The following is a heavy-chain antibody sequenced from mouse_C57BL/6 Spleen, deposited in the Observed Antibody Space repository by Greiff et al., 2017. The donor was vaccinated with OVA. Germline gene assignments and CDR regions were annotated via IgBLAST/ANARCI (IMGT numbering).Heavy chain of an antibody. V-gene: IGHV5-4*03. J-gene: IGHJ3*01. CDR2: ISDGGSYT. Sequence: EVKLVESGGGLVKPGGSLKLSCAASGFTFSSYAMSWVRQTPEKRLEWVATISDGGSYTYYPDNVKGRFTISRDNAKNNLFLQMSHLKSEDTAMYYCARGGGYDGPWFAYWGQGTLVTVSA. CDR1: GFTFSSYA. D-gene: IGHD2-2*01. CDR3: ARGGGYDGPWFAY.